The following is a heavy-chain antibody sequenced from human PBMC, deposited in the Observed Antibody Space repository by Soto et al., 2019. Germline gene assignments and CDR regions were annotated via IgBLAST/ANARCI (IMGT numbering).Heavy chain of an antibody. CDR2: ISAYNGNT. J-gene: IGHJ4*02. V-gene: IGHV1-18*01. CDR3: ARDLGVGMEDY. CDR1: GYTFTSYG. D-gene: IGHD3-10*01. Sequence: ASVKGSCKASGYTFTSYGFSWVRQAPGQGLEWMGWISAYNGNTKYAQKLQGRVTMTTDTSTSTAYMELRSLRSDDTAVYYCARDLGVGMEDYWGQGTPVTVSS.